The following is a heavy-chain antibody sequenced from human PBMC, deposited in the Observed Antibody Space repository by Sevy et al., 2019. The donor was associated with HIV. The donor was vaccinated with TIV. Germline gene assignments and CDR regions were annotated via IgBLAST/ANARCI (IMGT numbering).Heavy chain of an antibody. Sequence: SETLSLTCTVSGGSVNSGDYYWGWIRQPPGKGLEWLGYIYYSGSSNYNPSLKSRVTISLDTSKNQFSLKMSSVTTADTAVYYCARDDPVMNAFDIWGQGTMVTVSS. V-gene: IGHV4-61*08. CDR1: GGSVNSGDYY. CDR2: IYYSGSS. CDR3: ARDDPVMNAFDI. J-gene: IGHJ3*02. D-gene: IGHD3-16*01.